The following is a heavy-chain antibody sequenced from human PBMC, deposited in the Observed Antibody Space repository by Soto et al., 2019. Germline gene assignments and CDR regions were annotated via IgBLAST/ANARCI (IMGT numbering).Heavy chain of an antibody. J-gene: IGHJ4*02. D-gene: IGHD2-8*01. CDR3: TAGKLYPSPDFDY. CDR1: GFTFRTYT. V-gene: IGHV3-49*02. CDR2: IRSKAYGGTT. Sequence: PGGSLRLSCISSGFTFRTYTMNWVRQAPGKGLEWVGFIRSKAYGGTTEYAASVKGRFTISRDESKSTAYLQMNSLKTEDTAVYYCTAGKLYPSPDFDYWGQGTLVTVSS.